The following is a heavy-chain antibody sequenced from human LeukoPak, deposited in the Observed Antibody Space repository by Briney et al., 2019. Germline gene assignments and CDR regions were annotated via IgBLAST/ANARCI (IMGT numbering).Heavy chain of an antibody. CDR1: GYIFTDYH. Sequence: ASVKVSCKTSGYIFTDYHMHWVRQAPGQGLEWMGIINPSGGSTSYAQKFQGRVTMTRDTSTSTVYMELSSLRSEDTAVYYCARDLGYCSSTSCSYYYYYGMDVWGQGTTVTVSS. CDR3: ARDLGYCSSTSCSYYYYYGMDV. J-gene: IGHJ6*02. CDR2: INPSGGST. V-gene: IGHV1-46*01. D-gene: IGHD2-2*01.